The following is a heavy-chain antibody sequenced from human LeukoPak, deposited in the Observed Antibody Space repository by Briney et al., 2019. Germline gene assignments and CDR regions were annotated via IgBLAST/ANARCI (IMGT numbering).Heavy chain of an antibody. CDR2: IRRNSGTI. CDR3: AKASGGYCSSISCCHFDY. J-gene: IGHJ4*02. CDR1: GFAFHDYA. D-gene: IGHD2-2*01. V-gene: IGHV3-9*01. Sequence: PGESLRLSCAASGFAFHDYAMHWVRQAPGKGLEWVSSIRRNSGTIRYADSVKGRFTISRDNAKNSLYLQMNSLRAEDTALYYCAKASGGYCSSISCCHFDYWGQGTLVTVSS.